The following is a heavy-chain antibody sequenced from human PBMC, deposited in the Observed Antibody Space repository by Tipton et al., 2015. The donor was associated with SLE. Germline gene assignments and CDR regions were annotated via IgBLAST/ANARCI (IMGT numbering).Heavy chain of an antibody. CDR2: ISSSGSTI. V-gene: IGHV3-48*03. CDR3: ARGPGMGATWADY. CDR1: GFTFSSYE. Sequence: GSLRLSCAASGFTFSSYEMNWVRQAPGKGLEWVSYISSSGSTIYYADSVKGRFTISRDNAKNSLYLQMNSLRAEDTAVYYCARGPGMGATWADYWGQGTLVTVSS. D-gene: IGHD1-26*01. J-gene: IGHJ4*02.